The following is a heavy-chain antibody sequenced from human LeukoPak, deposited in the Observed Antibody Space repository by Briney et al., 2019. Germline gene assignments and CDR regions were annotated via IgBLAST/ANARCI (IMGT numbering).Heavy chain of an antibody. Sequence: SETLSLTCAVYGGSFSGYYWSWIRQPPGKGLEWIGEINHSGSTNYNPSLKSRVTMSVDTSKNQFSLKLSSVTAADTAVYYCARDQYYYDSSGPQPLDYWGQGTLVTVSS. CDR2: INHSGST. J-gene: IGHJ4*02. V-gene: IGHV4-34*01. CDR3: ARDQYYYDSSGPQPLDY. CDR1: GGSFSGYY. D-gene: IGHD3-22*01.